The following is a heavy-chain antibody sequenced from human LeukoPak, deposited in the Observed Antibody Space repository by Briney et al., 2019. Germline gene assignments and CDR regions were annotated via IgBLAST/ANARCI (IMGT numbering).Heavy chain of an antibody. CDR1: GFTVSGNF. CDR2: LRGDGRV. J-gene: IGHJ4*02. D-gene: IGHD1-26*01. V-gene: IGHV3-53*01. CDR3: ATTRGSSFDY. Sequence: GALRLSCVVSGFTVSGNFISWVRQAPGKGLEWVSLLRGDGRVYYADSVKGRFIISRDNVKNTFFLHMSSLRADDTAVYYCATTRGSSFDYWGQGTLVTVSS.